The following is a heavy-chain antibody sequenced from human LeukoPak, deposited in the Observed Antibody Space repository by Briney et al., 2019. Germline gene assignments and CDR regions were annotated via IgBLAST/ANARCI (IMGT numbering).Heavy chain of an antibody. J-gene: IGHJ3*02. CDR2: ISAYNGNT. Sequence: ASVKVSCKASGYTFTSYGISWVRQAPGQGLEWMGWISAYNGNTNYAQKLQGRVTMTTGTSTSTAYMELSSLRSEDTAVYYCAREPTYGYGPPDDAFDIWGQGTMVTVSS. CDR1: GYTFTSYG. CDR3: AREPTYGYGPPDDAFDI. V-gene: IGHV1-18*01. D-gene: IGHD5-18*01.